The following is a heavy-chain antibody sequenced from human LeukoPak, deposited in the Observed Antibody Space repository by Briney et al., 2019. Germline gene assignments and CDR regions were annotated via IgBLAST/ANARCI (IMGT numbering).Heavy chain of an antibody. D-gene: IGHD1-26*01. CDR3: ASQSAFRYSGSYYSDY. CDR1: GGXFSXYA. V-gene: IGHV1-69*10. Sequence: ASVKVSCKASGGXFSXYAXXWVXXAPGQXXEWMGXXIPILGIANYAQKFQGRVTITADKSTSTAYMELSSLRSEDTAVYYCASQSAFRYSGSYYSDYWGQGTLVTVSS. CDR2: XIPILGIA. J-gene: IGHJ4*02.